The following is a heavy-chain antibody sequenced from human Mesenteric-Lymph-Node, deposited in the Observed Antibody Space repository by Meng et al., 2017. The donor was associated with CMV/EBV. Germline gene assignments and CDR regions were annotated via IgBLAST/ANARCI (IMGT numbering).Heavy chain of an antibody. CDR1: GFTVSSNY. Sequence: GESLKISCAASGFTVSSNYMSWVRQAPGKGLEWVSVIYSGGSTYYSDSVKGRFTISRDNSKNTLYLQMNSLRADDTAVYYCASLGSSSTFDIWGQGTMVTVSS. CDR2: IYSGGST. CDR3: ASLGSSSTFDI. V-gene: IGHV3-66*02. J-gene: IGHJ3*02. D-gene: IGHD6-6*01.